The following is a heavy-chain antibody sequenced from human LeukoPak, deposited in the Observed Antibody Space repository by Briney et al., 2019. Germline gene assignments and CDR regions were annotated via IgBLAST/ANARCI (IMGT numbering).Heavy chain of an antibody. V-gene: IGHV4-34*01. CDR3: ARVSGNYGSGSYLDY. J-gene: IGHJ4*02. CDR2: INHSGST. CDR1: GGSFSGYN. D-gene: IGHD3-10*01. Sequence: SETLSLTCAVYGGSFSGYNWSWIRQPPGKGLEWIGEINHSGSTNYNPSLKSRVTISVDTSKNQFSPKLSSVTAADTAEYYCARVSGNYGSGSYLDYWGQGTLVTVSS.